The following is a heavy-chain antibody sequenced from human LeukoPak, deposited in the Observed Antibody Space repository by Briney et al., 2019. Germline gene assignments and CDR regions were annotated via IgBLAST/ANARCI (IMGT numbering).Heavy chain of an antibody. Sequence: PGGSLRLSCAASGFTFDDYAMHWVRQAPGKGLEWVSGISWNSGRIGYADSVKGRFTISRDNAKNSLFLQMTSLRVEDTAVYYCARDLLRSTWYYWGQGILVTVSS. CDR2: ISWNSGRI. V-gene: IGHV3-9*01. D-gene: IGHD6-13*01. J-gene: IGHJ4*02. CDR3: ARDLLRSTWYY. CDR1: GFTFDDYA.